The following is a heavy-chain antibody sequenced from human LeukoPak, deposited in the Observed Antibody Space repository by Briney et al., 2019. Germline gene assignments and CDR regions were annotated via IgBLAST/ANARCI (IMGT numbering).Heavy chain of an antibody. CDR3: ARDYCSGGSCYQILT. V-gene: IGHV3-21*01. J-gene: IGHJ5*02. CDR2: ISSSSSYI. Sequence: GSLRLSCAASGFTFSSYSMNWVRQAPGKGLEWVSSISSSSSYIYYADSVKGRFTISRDNAKNSLYLQMNSLRAEDTAVYYCARDYCSGGSCYQILTWGQGTLVTVSS. CDR1: GFTFSSYS. D-gene: IGHD2-15*01.